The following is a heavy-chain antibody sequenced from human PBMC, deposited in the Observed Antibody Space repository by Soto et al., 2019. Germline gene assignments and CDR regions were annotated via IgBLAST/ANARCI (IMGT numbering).Heavy chain of an antibody. CDR3: AKENGYSSGWFEFDY. CDR2: ISGSGGST. D-gene: IGHD6-13*01. J-gene: IGHJ4*02. CDR1: GFTFSSYA. V-gene: IGHV3-23*01. Sequence: EVQLLESGGGLVQPGGSLRLSCAASGFTFSSYAMSWVRQAPGKGLEWVSAISGSGGSTYYADSVKGRFTISRDNSKSTLYLQMDSLRAEDTAVYYCAKENGYSSGWFEFDYWGQGTLVTVSS.